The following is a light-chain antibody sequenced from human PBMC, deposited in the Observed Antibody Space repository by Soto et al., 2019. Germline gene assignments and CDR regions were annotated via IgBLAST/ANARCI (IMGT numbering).Light chain of an antibody. CDR3: QQFGSSVRT. V-gene: IGKV3-20*01. J-gene: IGKJ1*01. CDR2: GAS. CDR1: QSVSSSD. Sequence: EIVLTQSPGTLSLSPGERATLSCRASQSVSSSDLVWYQQKPGQAPRLLIYGASSRATGIPDRFSGSGSGTDLTLTISRLEPEDFAVYYCQQFGSSVRTFGQGTEVEV.